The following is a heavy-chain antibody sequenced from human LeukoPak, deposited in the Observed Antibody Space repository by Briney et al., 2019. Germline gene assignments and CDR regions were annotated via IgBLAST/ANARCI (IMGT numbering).Heavy chain of an antibody. D-gene: IGHD5-24*01. Sequence: SETLSLTCTVSGGSISSYYWSWIRQPPGKGLEWIGRFYTSGSTNYNPSLKSRVTISVDTSKNQFSLKLSSVTAADTAVYYCAREGWLQLDYWGQGTLVTVSS. CDR3: AREGWLQLDY. CDR2: FYTSGST. V-gene: IGHV4-4*08. J-gene: IGHJ4*02. CDR1: GGSISSYY.